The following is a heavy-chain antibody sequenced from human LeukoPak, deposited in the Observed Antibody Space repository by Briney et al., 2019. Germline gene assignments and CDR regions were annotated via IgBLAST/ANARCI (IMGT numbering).Heavy chain of an antibody. J-gene: IGHJ6*03. V-gene: IGHV3-48*03. Sequence: PGGSLRLSCAASGFTFSSYEMNWVRQAPGKGLEWVSYISSSGSTIYYADSVKGRFTISRDNAKNSLYLQMNSLRAEDTAVYYCAKRRGLELLYYYYMDVWGKGTTVTVSS. CDR2: ISSSGSTI. D-gene: IGHD1-7*01. CDR3: AKRRGLELLYYYYMDV. CDR1: GFTFSSYE.